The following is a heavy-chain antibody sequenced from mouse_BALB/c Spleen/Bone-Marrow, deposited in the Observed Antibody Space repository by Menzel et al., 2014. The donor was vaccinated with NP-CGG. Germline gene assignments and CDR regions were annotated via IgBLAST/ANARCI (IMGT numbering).Heavy chain of an antibody. CDR1: GFTFNTYA. CDR3: VRSDDGWFAY. CDR2: IRSKSNNYAT. V-gene: IGHV10-1*02. Sequence: EVKLMESGGGLVQPKGSLKLSCAASGFTFNTYAMNWVRQAPGKGLGWVARIRSKSNNYATYYADSVKDRFTISRDDSQSMLYLQMNNLKTGDTAMYYCVRSDDGWFAYWGQGTLVTVSA. D-gene: IGHD2-3*01. J-gene: IGHJ3*01.